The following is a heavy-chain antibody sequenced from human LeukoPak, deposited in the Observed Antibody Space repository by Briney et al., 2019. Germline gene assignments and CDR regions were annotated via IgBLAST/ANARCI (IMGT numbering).Heavy chain of an antibody. J-gene: IGHJ4*02. Sequence: PGGSLRLSCAASGFTFSSYAMHWVRQAPGKGLEWVAVISYDGSNKYYADSVKGRFTISRDNSKNSLYLQMNSLRAEDTAVYYCARDDGYSSSSGMGWGQGTLVTVSS. CDR1: GFTFSSYA. V-gene: IGHV3-30-3*01. D-gene: IGHD6-13*01. CDR2: ISYDGSNK. CDR3: ARDDGYSSSSGMG.